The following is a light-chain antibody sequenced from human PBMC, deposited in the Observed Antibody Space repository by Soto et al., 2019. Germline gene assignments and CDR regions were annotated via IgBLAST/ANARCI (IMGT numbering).Light chain of an antibody. CDR3: QQYGSSLRT. CDR2: GAS. J-gene: IGKJ1*01. Sequence: EIVLTQSPGTLSLSPGERATLSCRASQSVSSSYLAWYKQKPGQAPRLLIYGASSRATVIPDSFSGSGSGTDFTLTISRLEPEDFAVYYCQQYGSSLRTFGQGTKVEIK. CDR1: QSVSSSY. V-gene: IGKV3-20*01.